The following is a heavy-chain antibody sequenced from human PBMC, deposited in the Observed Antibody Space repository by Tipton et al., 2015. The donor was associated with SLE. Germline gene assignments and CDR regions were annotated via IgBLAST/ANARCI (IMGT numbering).Heavy chain of an antibody. V-gene: IGHV3-21*01. CDR2: ISSSSTYI. CDR3: ASEPGALYYDSSGYLDY. Sequence: SGFTFSSYEMNWVRQAPGKGLEWVSSISSSSTYIYYADSVKGRFTISRDNAKNSLYLQMNSLRAEDTAVYYCASEPGALYYDSSGYLDYWGQGTLVTVSS. CDR1: GFTFSSYE. J-gene: IGHJ4*02. D-gene: IGHD3-22*01.